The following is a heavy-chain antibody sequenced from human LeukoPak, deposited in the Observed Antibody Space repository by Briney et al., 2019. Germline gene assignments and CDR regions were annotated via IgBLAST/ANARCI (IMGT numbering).Heavy chain of an antibody. CDR1: SFTFSSYG. Sequence: GGSLRLSCAASSFTFSSYGMHWARQAPGKGLEWVAFIWYDESNKYYAASVKGRFTISRDNSKNTLYLQKNSLRAEDTAVYYCAREYSYGYYFDYWGQGTLVTVSS. CDR3: AREYSYGYYFDY. D-gene: IGHD5-18*01. CDR2: IWYDESNK. J-gene: IGHJ4*02. V-gene: IGHV3-33*01.